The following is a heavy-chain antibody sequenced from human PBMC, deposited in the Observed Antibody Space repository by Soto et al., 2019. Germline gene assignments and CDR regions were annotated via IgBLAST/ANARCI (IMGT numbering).Heavy chain of an antibody. CDR2: INHSGST. Sequence: SETLSLTCAVYGGSFSGYYWSWIRQPPGKGLEWIGEINHSGSTNYNPSLKSRVTISVDTSKNQFSLKLSSVTAADTAVYYCARDPIVVVPAAMDMRGYYYYGMDVWGQGTTVTVSS. CDR1: GGSFSGYY. CDR3: ARDPIVVVPAAMDMRGYYYYGMDV. D-gene: IGHD2-2*01. J-gene: IGHJ6*02. V-gene: IGHV4-34*01.